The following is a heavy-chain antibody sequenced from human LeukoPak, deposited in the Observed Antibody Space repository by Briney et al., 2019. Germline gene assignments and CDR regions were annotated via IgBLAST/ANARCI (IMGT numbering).Heavy chain of an antibody. D-gene: IGHD4-17*01. CDR1: GCSISSYY. V-gene: IGHV4-59*01. CDR3: ARWGQYYGDYSRFDP. CDR2: IYYSGST. J-gene: IGHJ5*02. Sequence: SETLSLTCTVSGCSISSYYWSWIRQPPGKGLEWIGYIYYSGSTNYNPSLQSRGTISVDTSKNQFSLKLSSVTAADTAVYYCARWGQYYGDYSRFDPWGQGTLVTVSS.